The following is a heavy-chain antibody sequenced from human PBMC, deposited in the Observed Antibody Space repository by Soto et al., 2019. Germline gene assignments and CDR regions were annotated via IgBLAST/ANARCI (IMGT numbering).Heavy chain of an antibody. CDR1: GYALTELS. CDR2: FDPEDGET. CDR3: ATDTLSDLEKNYYGMAV. J-gene: IGHJ6*02. V-gene: IGHV1-24*01. Sequence: ASVKVSCKVSGYALTELSIHWVRQAPGKGLEWMGGFDPEDGETIYAQKFQRRDTMTEHTSTDTAYMELSSLRSDDTAVYYCATDTLSDLEKNYYGMAVWGQGTTVT.